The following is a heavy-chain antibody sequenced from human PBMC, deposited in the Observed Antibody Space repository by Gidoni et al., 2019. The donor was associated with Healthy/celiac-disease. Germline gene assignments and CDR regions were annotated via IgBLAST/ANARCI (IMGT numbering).Heavy chain of an antibody. Sequence: QVQLVQSGAEVKKPGSSVKVSCKVSGGTFSSYAISWVRQAPGQGLEWMGGIIPIFGTANYAQKFQGRVTITADESTSTAYMELSSLRSEDTAVYYCARAPRGLRLGELSPWGQGTLVTVSS. CDR3: ARAPRGLRLGELSP. J-gene: IGHJ4*02. CDR1: GGTFSSYA. D-gene: IGHD3-16*02. V-gene: IGHV1-69*01. CDR2: IIPIFGTA.